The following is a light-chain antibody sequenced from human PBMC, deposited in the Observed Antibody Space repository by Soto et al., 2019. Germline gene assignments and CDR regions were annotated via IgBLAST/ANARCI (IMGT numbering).Light chain of an antibody. V-gene: IGKV1-33*01. Sequence: DIQMTQSPSSLSASVGDRVTISCQASHDISIYLTWYQQKPGEAPQVLIYDASTLETGVPSRFSGSGSGTYFTFTISSLQPEDIATYHCQQYENRPYTFGQGTKLEIK. CDR2: DAS. CDR3: QQYENRPYT. J-gene: IGKJ2*01. CDR1: HDISIY.